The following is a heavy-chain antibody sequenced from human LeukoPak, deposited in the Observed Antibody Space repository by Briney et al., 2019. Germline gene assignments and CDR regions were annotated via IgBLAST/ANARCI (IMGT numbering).Heavy chain of an antibody. D-gene: IGHD3-10*01. CDR3: ATDYYGSESYYRY. CDR1: SGSINIYY. V-gene: IGHV4-4*07. Sequence: PSETLSLTCTVSSGSINIYYWSWIRQPAGKGLEWIGRIYTIGTTTYNLSLTSRVTMSLDTAKNQLSLKLNSVTAADTAVYYCATDYYGSESYYRYWGQGILVTVSS. CDR2: IYTIGTT. J-gene: IGHJ4*02.